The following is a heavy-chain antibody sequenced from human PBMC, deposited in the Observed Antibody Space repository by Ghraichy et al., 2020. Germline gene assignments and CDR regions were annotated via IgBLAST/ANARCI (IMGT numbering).Heavy chain of an antibody. CDR2: INPTSGDT. J-gene: IGHJ4*02. Sequence: SVKVSCKVSGYTFTAFYIHWLRQAPGQGLERVGWINPTSGDTNYAQKFQGRVSLTMDPSISTAYMELRGLRSDDTAVYYCARDADYYNYGAAYWGQGTLVTVSS. D-gene: IGHD4-11*01. CDR1: GYTFTAFY. CDR3: ARDADYYNYGAAY. V-gene: IGHV1-2*02.